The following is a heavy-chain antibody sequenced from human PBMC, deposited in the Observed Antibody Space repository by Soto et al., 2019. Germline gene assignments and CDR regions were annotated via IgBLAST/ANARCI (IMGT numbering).Heavy chain of an antibody. J-gene: IGHJ6*02. CDR2: IYSDGST. Sequence: EVQLVESGGGLVQPGGSLRLSCAASGFTVSSNYMSWVRQAPGKGLEWVSVIYSDGSTYYADSVKGRFTISRHNSKNMLYLQMNSLRAEDTAVYYCARDPYYDSSGYLASNGMDVWGQGTTVTVSS. CDR1: GFTVSSNY. V-gene: IGHV3-53*04. D-gene: IGHD3-22*01. CDR3: ARDPYYDSSGYLASNGMDV.